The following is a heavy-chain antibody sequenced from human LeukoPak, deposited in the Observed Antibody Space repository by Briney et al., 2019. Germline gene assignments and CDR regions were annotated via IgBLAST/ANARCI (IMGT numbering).Heavy chain of an antibody. V-gene: IGHV3-74*01. J-gene: IGHJ5*02. CDR3: ARDLGQYYDTSDNWFDP. CDR2: INSDGVNT. Sequence: GGSLRLSCAASGFTFGNYWMHWVRQAPGKGLVWVSRINSDGVNTSYADSVKGRFTISRDNAKNMLNLQMNSLRAEDTAVYYCARDLGQYYDTSDNWFDPWGQGTLVTVSS. D-gene: IGHD3-22*01. CDR1: GFTFGNYW.